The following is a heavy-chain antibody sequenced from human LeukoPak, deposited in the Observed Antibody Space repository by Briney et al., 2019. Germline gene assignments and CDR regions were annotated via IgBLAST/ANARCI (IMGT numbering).Heavy chain of an antibody. CDR2: FDPEDGET. J-gene: IGHJ4*02. V-gene: IGHV1-24*01. CDR1: GYTLTELS. CDR3: ATAHSYDSSGYLFDY. Sequence: VASVKVSCKVSGYTLTELSIHWVRHAPGKGREWMGGFDPEDGETIYAQKFQGRVTMTEDTSTDTAYMELSSLRSEDTAVYYCATAHSYDSSGYLFDYWGQGTLVTVSS. D-gene: IGHD3-22*01.